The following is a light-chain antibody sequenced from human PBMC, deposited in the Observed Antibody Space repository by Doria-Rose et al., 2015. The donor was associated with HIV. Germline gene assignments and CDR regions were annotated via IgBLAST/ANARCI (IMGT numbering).Light chain of an antibody. CDR2: DGS. CDR1: QRFSSTY. V-gene: IGKV3-20*01. CDR3: HQYGTSWT. Sequence: EIVLTQSPGTLSLSPGERATLSCRPSQRFSSTYLAWYQQRPGQAYSLLIYDGSTRATGITDRFSASGSGTDFTLTINRLEPEDFALYYCHQYGTSWTCGQGTKVEI. J-gene: IGKJ1*01.